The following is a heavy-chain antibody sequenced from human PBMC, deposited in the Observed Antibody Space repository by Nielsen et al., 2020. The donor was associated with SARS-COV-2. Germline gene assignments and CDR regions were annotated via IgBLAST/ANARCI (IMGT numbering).Heavy chain of an antibody. CDR3: ARGGRITFGGADDAFDI. V-gene: IGHV4-30-2*01. D-gene: IGHD3-16*01. CDR2: IYHSGRT. CDR1: GGPISSGGYS. J-gene: IGHJ3*02. Sequence: SETLSLTCAASGGPISSGGYSWSWIRQPPGKGLEWIGYIYHSGRTYYNPSLKSRVTISVDRSKNQFSLKLSSVTAADTAVYYCARGGRITFGGADDAFDIWGQGTMVTVSS.